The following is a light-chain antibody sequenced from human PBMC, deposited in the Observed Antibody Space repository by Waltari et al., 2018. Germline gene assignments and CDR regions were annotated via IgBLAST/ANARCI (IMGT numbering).Light chain of an antibody. CDR1: QNLNRD. J-gene: IGKJ2*01. CDR3: QQYSYWPPNT. V-gene: IGKV3-15*01. Sequence: EVVMTQSPATLSVSPGEGATLSCRASQNLNRDLAWYQQRPGQAPRLLIYGASTRTTDVPDRFSGSGSGTEFTLTVSSVQSEDFAVYYCQQYSYWPPNTFGQGTKLDIK. CDR2: GAS.